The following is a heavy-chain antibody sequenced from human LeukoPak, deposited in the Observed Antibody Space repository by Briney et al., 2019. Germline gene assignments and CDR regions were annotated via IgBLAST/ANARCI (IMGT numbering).Heavy chain of an antibody. Sequence: GGSLRLSCAASRFTFSGSAMHWVRQASGKGLEWVGRIRSKANSYATAYAASVKCRFTISRDDSKNTAYLQMNSLKIEDTAVYYCTRHSDSNNIVGATPWLDYWGQGTLVTVSS. CDR3: TRHSDSNNIVGATPWLDY. D-gene: IGHD1-26*01. CDR1: RFTFSGSA. J-gene: IGHJ4*02. V-gene: IGHV3-73*01. CDR2: IRSKANSYAT.